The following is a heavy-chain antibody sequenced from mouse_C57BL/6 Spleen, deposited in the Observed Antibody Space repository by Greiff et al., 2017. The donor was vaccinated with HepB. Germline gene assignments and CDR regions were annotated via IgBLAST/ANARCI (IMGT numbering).Heavy chain of an antibody. J-gene: IGHJ2*01. CDR3: AREGSSGYFDY. CDR1: GYTFTSYG. V-gene: IGHV1-81*01. Sequence: VKLQESGAELARPGASVKLSCKASGYTFTSYGISWVKQRTGQGLEWIGEIYPRSGNTYYNEKFKGKATLTADKSSSTAYMELRSLTSEDSAVYFCAREGSSGYFDYWGQGTTLTVSS. D-gene: IGHD3-2*02. CDR2: IYPRSGNT.